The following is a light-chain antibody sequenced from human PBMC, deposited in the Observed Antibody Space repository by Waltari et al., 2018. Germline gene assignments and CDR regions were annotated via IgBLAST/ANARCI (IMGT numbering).Light chain of an antibody. CDR1: TSNIGNNY. J-gene: IGLJ2*01. CDR3: GTWDNNLSALV. CDR2: ESE. Sequence: QSVLTQPPSVSAAPGQKVTISCSGSTSNIGNNYVSWYQQLPGAAPQVFIYESEKRPAGIPDRFSGSKSGTSASLGISGLQTGDEAAYYCGTWDNNLSALVFGGGTKLTVL. V-gene: IGLV1-51*02.